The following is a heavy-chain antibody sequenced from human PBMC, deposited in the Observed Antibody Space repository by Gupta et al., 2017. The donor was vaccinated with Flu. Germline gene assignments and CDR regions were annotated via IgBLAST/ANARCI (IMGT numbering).Heavy chain of an antibody. V-gene: IGHV4-39*01. CDR1: GGSISSSSYY. CDR2: IYYSGST. Sequence: QLQLQESGPGLVKPSETLYLTCTVSGGSISSSSYYWGWIRQPPGKGLEWIGSIYYSGSTYYNPSLKSRVTISVDTSKNQFSLKLSSVTAADTAVYYCASQVYGDYYFDYWGQGTLVTVSS. D-gene: IGHD4-17*01. CDR3: ASQVYGDYYFDY. J-gene: IGHJ4*02.